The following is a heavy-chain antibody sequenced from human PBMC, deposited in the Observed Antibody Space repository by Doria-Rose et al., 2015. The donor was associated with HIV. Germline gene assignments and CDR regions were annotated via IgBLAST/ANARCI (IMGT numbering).Heavy chain of an antibody. D-gene: IGHD6-13*01. J-gene: IGHJ4*02. Sequence: QITLKESGPVLVKPTATLTLTCTVSGVSLSSPGMGVSWIRQSPGKALEWLANIFSDDERSYKTALKGILTISRGTSKSQVVLTMTDMDPVDTATYYCARIKSSRWYHKSYSDFWGQGTLVIVSA. CDR3: ARIKSSRWYHKSYSDF. CDR1: GVSLSSPGMG. V-gene: IGHV2-26*01. CDR2: IFSDDER.